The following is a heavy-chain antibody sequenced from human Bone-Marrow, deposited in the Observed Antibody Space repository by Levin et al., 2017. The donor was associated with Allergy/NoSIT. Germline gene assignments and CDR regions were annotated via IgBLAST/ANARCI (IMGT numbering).Heavy chain of an antibody. CDR2: INPSGGST. CDR1: GYTFTSYY. D-gene: IGHD6-19*01. J-gene: IGHJ6*02. V-gene: IGHV1-46*01. CDR3: ARDRGWYLDYYYGMDV. Sequence: ASVKVSCKASGYTFTSYYMHWVRQAPGQGLEWMGIINPSGGSTSYAQKFQGRVTMTRDTSTSTVYMELSSLRSEDTAVCYCARDRGWYLDYYYGMDVWGQGTTVTVSS.